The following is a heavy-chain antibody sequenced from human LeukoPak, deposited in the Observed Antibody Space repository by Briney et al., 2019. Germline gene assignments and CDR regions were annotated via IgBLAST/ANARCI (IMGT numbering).Heavy chain of an antibody. V-gene: IGHV3-74*01. Sequence: PGGSLRLSCAASGFTFSSYWMYWVRQAPGKGLVWVSRISSDGITTNYAGAVKGRFTMSRDNAKNTLLLQMNTLRAEDTAVYYCVRDLGELPTYWGQGTLVTVSS. J-gene: IGHJ4*02. CDR2: ISSDGITT. D-gene: IGHD1-26*01. CDR3: VRDLGELPTY. CDR1: GFTFSSYW.